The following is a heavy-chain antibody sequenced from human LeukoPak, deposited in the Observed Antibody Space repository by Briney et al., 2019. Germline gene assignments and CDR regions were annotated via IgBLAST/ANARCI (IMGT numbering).Heavy chain of an antibody. CDR1: GGSISSYY. Sequence: SETLSLTCTVSGGSISSYYWSWIRQPPGKGLEWIGYIYYSGSTNYNPSLKSRVTISVDTSKNQFSLKLSSVTAADTAVYYCARVCPYYDFWSGYPPNWFDPWGQGTLVTVSS. D-gene: IGHD3-3*01. CDR3: ARVCPYYDFWSGYPPNWFDP. CDR2: IYYSGST. V-gene: IGHV4-59*01. J-gene: IGHJ5*02.